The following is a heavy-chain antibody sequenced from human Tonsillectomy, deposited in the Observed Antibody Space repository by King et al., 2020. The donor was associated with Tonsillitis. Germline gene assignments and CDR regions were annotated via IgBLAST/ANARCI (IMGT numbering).Heavy chain of an antibody. CDR2: IGTAGDT. D-gene: IGHD2-2*01. J-gene: IGHJ6*02. Sequence: VQLVESGGGLVQPGGSLRLSCAASGFTFSSYDMHWVRQPTGKGLEWVSAIGTAGDTYYPGSVKGRFTISRENAKKSLYLQMNRLRAGDTAVYYCARVGRLITSLLGYGMDVWGQGTTVTVSS. CDR3: ARVGRLITSLLGYGMDV. V-gene: IGHV3-13*01. CDR1: GFTFSSYD.